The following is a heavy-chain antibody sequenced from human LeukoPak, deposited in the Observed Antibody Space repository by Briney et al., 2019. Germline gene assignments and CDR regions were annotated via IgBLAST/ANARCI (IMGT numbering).Heavy chain of an antibody. Sequence: GASVKVSCKASGYTFTSYGISWVRQAPGQGLEWMGWISAYNGNTNYAQKLQGRVTMTTDTSTSTAYMELRSLRSDDTAVYYCARQSKAYCSSTSCYKGLDPWGQGTLVTVSS. CDR3: ARQSKAYCSSTSCYKGLDP. CDR2: ISAYNGNT. V-gene: IGHV1-18*01. J-gene: IGHJ5*02. D-gene: IGHD2-2*02. CDR1: GYTFTSYG.